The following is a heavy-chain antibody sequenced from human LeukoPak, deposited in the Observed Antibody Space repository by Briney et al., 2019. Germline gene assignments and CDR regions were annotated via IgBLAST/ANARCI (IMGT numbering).Heavy chain of an antibody. CDR3: ARAKIYYYGSGSYTGGLAFDI. Sequence: GGSLRLSCAATGFTFSSYSLNWVRQAPGKGLEWVSYISSSGSTIYYADSVKGRFTISRDNAKNSLYLQMNSLRAEDTAVYYCARAKIYYYGSGSYTGGLAFDIWGQGTMVTVSS. J-gene: IGHJ3*02. D-gene: IGHD3-10*01. CDR1: GFTFSSYS. CDR2: ISSSGSTI. V-gene: IGHV3-48*04.